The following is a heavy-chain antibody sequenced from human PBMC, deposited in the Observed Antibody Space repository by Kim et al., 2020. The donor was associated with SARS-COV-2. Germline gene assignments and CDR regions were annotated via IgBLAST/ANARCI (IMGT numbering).Heavy chain of an antibody. CDR1: GFTFSSYG. D-gene: IGHD5-12*01. Sequence: GGSLRLSCAASGFTFSSYGMHWVRQAPGKGLEWVAVIWYDGSNKYYADSVKGRFTISRDNSKNTLYLQMNSLRAEDTAVYYCAKVAVEMATSYFDYWGQGTLGTVSS. CDR3: AKVAVEMATSYFDY. J-gene: IGHJ4*02. V-gene: IGHV3-33*06. CDR2: IWYDGSNK.